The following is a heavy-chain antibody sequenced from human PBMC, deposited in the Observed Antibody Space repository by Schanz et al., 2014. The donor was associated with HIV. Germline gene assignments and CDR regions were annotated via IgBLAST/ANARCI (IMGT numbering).Heavy chain of an antibody. CDR2: INHSGST. CDR3: ARRGGYQLLSKDYFYYGMDV. V-gene: IGHV4-34*01. J-gene: IGHJ6*02. Sequence: QVQLQQWGAGLLKSSETLSLTCAVYGATFSGYYWNWVRQTPGKGLEWIGEINHSGSTTYNPSLKSRVTIPVDTSKNQFTVKLGSVTAADTGVYYCARRGGYQLLSKDYFYYGMDVWGQGTTVTVSS. CDR1: GATFSGYY. D-gene: IGHD2-2*01.